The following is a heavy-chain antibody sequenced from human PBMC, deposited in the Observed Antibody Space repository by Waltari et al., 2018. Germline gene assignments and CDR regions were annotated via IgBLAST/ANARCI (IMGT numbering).Heavy chain of an antibody. CDR2: SSTIFGTA. D-gene: IGHD3-3*01. V-gene: IGHV1-69*12. CDR1: GGTFSSYA. J-gene: IGHJ1*01. CDR3: ARDRGFGAPLYFQH. Sequence: QVQLVQSGAEVKKPGSSVKVSCKASGGTFSSYAISWVRQAPGQGLEWSGGSSTIFGTANYAQKFQGRVTITADESTSTAYMELSSLRSEDTAVYYCARDRGFGAPLYFQHWGQGTLVTVSS.